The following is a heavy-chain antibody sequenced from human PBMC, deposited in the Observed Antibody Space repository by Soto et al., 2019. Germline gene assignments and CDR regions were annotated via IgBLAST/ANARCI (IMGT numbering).Heavy chain of an antibody. V-gene: IGHV3-48*04. CDR1: GFTFSSYS. CDR3: ARDSDYDSSGYSFDP. D-gene: IGHD3-22*01. Sequence: PGGSLRLSCAASGFTFSSYSMNWVRQAPGKGLEWVSYISSSGSTIYYADSVKGRFTISRDNAKNSLYLQMNSLRAEDTAVYYCARDSDYDSSGYSFDPWGQGTLVTVSS. CDR2: ISSSGSTI. J-gene: IGHJ5*02.